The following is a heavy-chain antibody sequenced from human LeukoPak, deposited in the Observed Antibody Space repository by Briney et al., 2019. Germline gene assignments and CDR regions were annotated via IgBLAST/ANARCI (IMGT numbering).Heavy chain of an antibody. D-gene: IGHD5-18*01. CDR3: AKGQLWYLDY. V-gene: IGHV4-59*01. Sequence: SETLSLTCTVSGGSISSYYWSWIRQPPGKGLEWIGYIYHSGSTNYNPSLKSRVTISVDTSKNQFSLKLSSVAAADTAVYYCAKGQLWYLDYWGQGTLVTVSS. CDR1: GGSISSYY. CDR2: IYHSGST. J-gene: IGHJ4*02.